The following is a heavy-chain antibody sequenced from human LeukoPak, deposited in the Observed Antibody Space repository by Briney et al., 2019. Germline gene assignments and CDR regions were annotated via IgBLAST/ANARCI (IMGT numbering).Heavy chain of an antibody. CDR3: CTDRRSVRYYFDY. CDR1: VDRVSSNSVA. D-gene: IGHD1-1*01. CDR2: TYYRSKWYN. J-gene: IGHJ4*02. Sequence: SQTLSLTCAISVDRVSSNSVAWNWIRQSPSRGLEWLGSTYYRSKWYNDYALSVKSRITINPKTSKNQFSLQLISLTTDDKAVDYCCTDRRSVRYYFDYWGQGTLVTVSS. V-gene: IGHV6-1*01.